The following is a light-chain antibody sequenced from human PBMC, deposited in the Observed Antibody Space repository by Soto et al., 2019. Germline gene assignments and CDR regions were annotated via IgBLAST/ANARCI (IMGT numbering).Light chain of an antibody. J-gene: IGKJ1*01. CDR3: QQYGSSPWT. CDR1: QNIRFW. CDR2: GAS. Sequence: TQSPSFVSASIGDRVTITCRASQNIRFWLAWYQQKPGQAPRLLIYGASSRATGIPDRFSGSGSGTDFTLTISRLEPEDFAVYYCQQYGSSPWTFGQGTKVEIK. V-gene: IGKV3-20*01.